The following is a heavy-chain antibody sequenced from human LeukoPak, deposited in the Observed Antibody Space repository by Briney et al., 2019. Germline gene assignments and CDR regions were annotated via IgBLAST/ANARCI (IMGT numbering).Heavy chain of an antibody. Sequence: PGGSLRLSCAASGFTFSSYSMNWVRQAPGKGLEWVSYISSSSSTIYYADSVKGRFTISRDNAKNSLYLQMNSLRAEDTAVYYCARDVSVYGRDGYNRHFDYWGQGTLVTVSS. CDR1: GFTFSSYS. V-gene: IGHV3-48*01. CDR3: ARDVSVYGRDGYNRHFDY. D-gene: IGHD5-24*01. J-gene: IGHJ4*02. CDR2: ISSSSSTI.